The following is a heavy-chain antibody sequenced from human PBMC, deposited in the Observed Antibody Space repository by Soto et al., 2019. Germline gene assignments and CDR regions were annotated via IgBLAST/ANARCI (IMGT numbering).Heavy chain of an antibody. CDR2: ISSSGSTI. V-gene: IGHV3-48*03. CDR1: GFTFSSYE. D-gene: IGHD3-3*01. CDR3: ARDANADFWSGYYPLFQH. J-gene: IGHJ1*01. Sequence: GGSLRLSCAASGFTFSSYEMNWVRQAPGKGLEWVSYISSSGSTIYYADSVKGRFTISRDNAKNSLYLQMNSLRAEDTAVYYCARDANADFWSGYYPLFQHWGQGTLVTVSS.